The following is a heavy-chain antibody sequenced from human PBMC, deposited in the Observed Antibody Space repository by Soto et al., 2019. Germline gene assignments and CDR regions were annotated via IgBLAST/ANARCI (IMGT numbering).Heavy chain of an antibody. CDR2: IYYSGST. Sequence: WTWIRQHPWKGLEWIGYIYYSGSTYYNPSLTSRLTMSVDTSKNQFSLKLSSVTAADTAVYYCARGNGYYCDYWGQGILVTVSS. D-gene: IGHD3-22*01. CDR3: ARGNGYYCDY. J-gene: IGHJ4*02. V-gene: IGHV4-31*02.